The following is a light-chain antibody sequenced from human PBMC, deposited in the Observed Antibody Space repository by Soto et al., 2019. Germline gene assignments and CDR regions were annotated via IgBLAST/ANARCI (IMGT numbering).Light chain of an antibody. V-gene: IGLV2-14*03. CDR2: DVS. CDR3: SSYSTTSTLV. CDR1: SGDVGSENY. Sequence: QSVLTQPASVSGTPGQSISISCTGTSGDVGSENYVSWDQQHPGRAPKLMIYDVSNRPSGVSNRFSGSKSGNTASLTISGLQTEDEADYYCSSYSTTSTLVFGSGTKVTVL. J-gene: IGLJ1*01.